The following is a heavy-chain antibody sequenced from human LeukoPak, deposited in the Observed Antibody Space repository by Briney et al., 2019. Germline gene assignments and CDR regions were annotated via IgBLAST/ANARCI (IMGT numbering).Heavy chain of an antibody. V-gene: IGHV1-46*01. J-gene: IGHJ4*02. CDR3: ARDQEGFDH. CDR1: GYTFTSNY. CDR2: IYPRDGST. Sequence: GASVKVSCKASGYTFTSNYIHWVRQAPGQGLEWMGMIYPRDGSTSYAQKFQGRVTVTRDTSTSAVHMEQSGLRSEDTAVYYCARDQEGFDHWGQGTLVTVPS.